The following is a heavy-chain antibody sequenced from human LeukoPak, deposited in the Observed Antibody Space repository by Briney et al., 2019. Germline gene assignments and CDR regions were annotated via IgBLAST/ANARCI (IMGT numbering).Heavy chain of an antibody. J-gene: IGHJ4*02. Sequence: ASVKVSCKASGYTFTNYGISWVRQAPGQGLEWMGWISAYNGNTNSAQNLQARVTMTTDSFTSTAYMELRSLRSDDTAVYYCARTYSKYFSSSEFDSWGQGTLVTVSS. CDR2: ISAYNGNT. CDR1: GYTFTNYG. CDR3: ARTYSKYFSSSEFDS. V-gene: IGHV1-18*01. D-gene: IGHD2/OR15-2a*01.